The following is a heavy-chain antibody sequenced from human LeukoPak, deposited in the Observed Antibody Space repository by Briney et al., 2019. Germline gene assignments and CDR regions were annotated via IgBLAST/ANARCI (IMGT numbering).Heavy chain of an antibody. Sequence: SETQSLTCTVSGGSFSSFYWSWIRQPPGKGLEWIGYIYYSGSTNSNPSLKSRVTISVDTSKNQFSLKLSSVTAADTAVYYCARHRSGWQIDAFDIWGQGTMVTVS. V-gene: IGHV4-59*08. D-gene: IGHD6-19*01. CDR1: GGSFSSFY. CDR2: IYYSGST. J-gene: IGHJ3*02. CDR3: ARHRSGWQIDAFDI.